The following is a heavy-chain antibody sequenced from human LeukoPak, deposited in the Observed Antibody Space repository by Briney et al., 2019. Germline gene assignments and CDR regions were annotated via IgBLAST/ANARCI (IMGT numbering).Heavy chain of an antibody. V-gene: IGHV3-23*01. D-gene: IGHD1-26*01. J-gene: IGHJ5*02. CDR2: ISISGGST. Sequence: GGSLRLSCAASGFTFSSYAMSWVRQAPGKGLEWVSVISISGGSTYYADSVKGRFTISRDNSKNTLYLQMNSLSADDTAEYYCAKDMELASWGQGTLVTVSS. CDR3: AKDMELAS. CDR1: GFTFSSYA.